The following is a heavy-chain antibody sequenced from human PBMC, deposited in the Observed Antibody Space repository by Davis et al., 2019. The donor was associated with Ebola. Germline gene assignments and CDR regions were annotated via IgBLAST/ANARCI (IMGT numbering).Heavy chain of an antibody. J-gene: IGHJ4*02. V-gene: IGHV3-74*01. Sequence: GESLKISCAASGFTFSSYWMHWVRQAPGKGLEWVSHIYTDASSTAYADSVRGRFTISRDNAKSTLFLQISSLRAEETAVYYCAKGTVQGSFDYWGQGTLVTVSS. CDR1: GFTFSSYW. D-gene: IGHD3-10*01. CDR2: IYTDASST. CDR3: AKGTVQGSFDY.